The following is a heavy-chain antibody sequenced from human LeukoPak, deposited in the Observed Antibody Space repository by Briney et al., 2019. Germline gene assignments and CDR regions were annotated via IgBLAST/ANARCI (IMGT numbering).Heavy chain of an antibody. J-gene: IGHJ6*03. V-gene: IGHV3-7*01. CDR1: GFTFSSYW. CDR2: IKQDGSEK. D-gene: IGHD1-26*01. Sequence: PGGSLRLSCAASGFTFSSYWMSWVRQAPGKGLEWVANIKQDGSEKYYVDSVKGRFTISRDNAKNSLYLQMNSLRAEDPAVYYCARDSGSYEGYYYYYMDVWGKGTTVTVSS. CDR3: ARDSGSYEGYYYYYMDV.